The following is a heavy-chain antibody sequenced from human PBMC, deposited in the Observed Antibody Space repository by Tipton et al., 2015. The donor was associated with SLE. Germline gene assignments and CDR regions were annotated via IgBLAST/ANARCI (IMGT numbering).Heavy chain of an antibody. V-gene: IGHV3-9*01. Sequence: SLRLSCAASGFTFDDYAMHWVRQGPGKGLEWVSAISWNSETIGYADSVKGRFTISRDNAKNSLYLQMNSLRADDTALYYCTEDFSALGTDAFDIWGQGTMVTVSS. CDR2: ISWNSETI. J-gene: IGHJ3*02. D-gene: IGHD7-27*01. CDR3: TEDFSALGTDAFDI. CDR1: GFTFDDYA.